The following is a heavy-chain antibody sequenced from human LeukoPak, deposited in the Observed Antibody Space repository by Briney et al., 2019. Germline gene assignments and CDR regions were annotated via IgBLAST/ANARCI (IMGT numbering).Heavy chain of an antibody. CDR3: AKMSGLPWFDS. V-gene: IGHV3-23*01. CDR2: ISGSGGST. J-gene: IGHJ5*01. Sequence: PGGSLRLSCVASGFTFSTYGMSWVRQAPGKGLEWVSAISGSGGSTYYADSVRGRFTISRDDSKNMLYLQMNSLRAEDTAVYYCAKMSGLPWFDSWGQGTRVTVSS. D-gene: IGHD3-3*01. CDR1: GFTFSTYG.